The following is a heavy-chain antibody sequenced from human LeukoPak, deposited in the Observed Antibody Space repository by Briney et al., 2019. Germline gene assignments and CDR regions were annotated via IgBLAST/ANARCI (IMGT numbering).Heavy chain of an antibody. Sequence: GASVKVSCKASGYTFTSYYMHWVRQAPGQGLGWMGIINPSGGSTSYAQKFQGRVTMTRDTSTSTVYMELSSLRSEDTAVYYCARDLLRITMVRGFESPTNWFDPWGQGTLVTVSS. J-gene: IGHJ5*02. V-gene: IGHV1-46*01. CDR2: INPSGGST. CDR3: ARDLLRITMVRGFESPTNWFDP. D-gene: IGHD3-10*01. CDR1: GYTFTSYY.